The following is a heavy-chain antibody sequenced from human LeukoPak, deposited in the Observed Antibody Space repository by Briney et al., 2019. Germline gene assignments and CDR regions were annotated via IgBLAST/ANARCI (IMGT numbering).Heavy chain of an antibody. Sequence: SQTLSLTCTVSGGSISSGGYYWSWIRQPPGKGLEWIGYIYHSGSTYYSPSLKSRVTISVDRSKNQFSLKLSSVTAADTAVYYCARSKGSPSSTTFMDVWGKGTTVTVSS. CDR3: ARSKGSPSSTTFMDV. CDR1: GGSISSGGYY. CDR2: IYHSGST. D-gene: IGHD2-2*01. V-gene: IGHV4-30-2*01. J-gene: IGHJ6*03.